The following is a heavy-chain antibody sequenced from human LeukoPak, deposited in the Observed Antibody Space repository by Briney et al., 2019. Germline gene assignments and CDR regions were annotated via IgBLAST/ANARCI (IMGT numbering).Heavy chain of an antibody. CDR1: VYTFTRYY. Sequence: GGSVNVSCKASVYTFTRYYMHWVRQAAGQGREWMGWINPNSGGTNYAQKLQGRVTMTRDTSISTAYMELSRLRSDDTAVYYCARVGDGYNFGFDYWGQGTLVTVSS. D-gene: IGHD5-24*01. CDR2: INPNSGGT. CDR3: ARVGDGYNFGFDY. J-gene: IGHJ4*02. V-gene: IGHV1-2*02.